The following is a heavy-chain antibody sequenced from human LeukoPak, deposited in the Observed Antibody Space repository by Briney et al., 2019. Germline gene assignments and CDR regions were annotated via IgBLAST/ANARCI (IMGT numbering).Heavy chain of an antibody. CDR2: IYYSGST. V-gene: IGHV4-39*01. J-gene: IGHJ4*02. D-gene: IGHD5-24*01. CDR1: GGSISSYY. Sequence: SETLSLTCTVSGGSISSYYWGWIRQPPGKGLEWIGSIYYSGSTYYNPSLKSRVTISVDTSKNQFSLKLSSVTAADTAVYYCARRRRDGYNSQFDYWGQGTLVTVSS. CDR3: ARRRRDGYNSQFDY.